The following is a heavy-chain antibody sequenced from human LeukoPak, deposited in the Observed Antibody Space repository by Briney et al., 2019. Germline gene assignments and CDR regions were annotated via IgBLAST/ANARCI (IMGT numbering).Heavy chain of an antibody. CDR2: IRYDGSNK. Sequence: PGGSLRLSCAASGFTFSSYGMHWVRQAPGKGLEWVAFIRYDGSNKYYADSVKGRFTISRDNSKNTLYLQMNSLRAEDTAVYYCAKDLWVTTLSGCGYWGQGTLVTVSS. CDR1: GFTFSSYG. V-gene: IGHV3-30*02. CDR3: AKDLWVTTLSGCGY. D-gene: IGHD4-17*01. J-gene: IGHJ4*02.